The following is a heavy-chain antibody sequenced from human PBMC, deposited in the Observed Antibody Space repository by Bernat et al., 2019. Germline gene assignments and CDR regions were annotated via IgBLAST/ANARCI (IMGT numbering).Heavy chain of an antibody. V-gene: IGHV3-66*02. Sequence: VQLVESGGGLFQPGGSLRLSCAASGFTVSSDYMNWVRQAPGKGLEWVLIIYSGGSTYYADSLKGRFTISRDNSKNTMYLQMHSLRVEDTSVYYCARMRGGTGTMFYAFDIWGQGTMVTVSS. CDR2: IYSGGST. D-gene: IGHD3-10*02. J-gene: IGHJ3*02. CDR3: ARMRGGTGTMFYAFDI. CDR1: GFTVSSDY.